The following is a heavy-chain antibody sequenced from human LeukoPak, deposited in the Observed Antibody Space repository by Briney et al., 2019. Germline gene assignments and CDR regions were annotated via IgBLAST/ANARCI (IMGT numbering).Heavy chain of an antibody. D-gene: IGHD3-16*01. J-gene: IGHJ3*02. CDR2: IYYSGNT. CDR1: GDSISSNSYF. Sequence: PSETLSLTCTVSGDSISSNSYFWGWIRQSPGKGLEWIASIYYSGNTYYNPSLKSRVTISVDTSKNQFSLKLSSVTAADTAAYYCARDGLSWGGSDAFDIWGQGTMVTVSS. CDR3: ARDGLSWGGSDAFDI. V-gene: IGHV4-39*07.